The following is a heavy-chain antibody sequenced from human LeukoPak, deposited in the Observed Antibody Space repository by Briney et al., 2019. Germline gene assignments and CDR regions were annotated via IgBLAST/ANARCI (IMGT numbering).Heavy chain of an antibody. V-gene: IGHV4-61*02. Sequence: SQTLSLTCTVSGGSISSGSYYWSWIRQPAGKGLEWIGRIYTSGSTNYNPPLKSRVTISVDTSKNQFSLKLSSVTAADTAVYYCARARDFYGDYGKDPFDYWGQGTLVTVSS. CDR3: ARARDFYGDYGKDPFDY. CDR2: IYTSGST. J-gene: IGHJ4*02. CDR1: GGSISSGSYY. D-gene: IGHD4-17*01.